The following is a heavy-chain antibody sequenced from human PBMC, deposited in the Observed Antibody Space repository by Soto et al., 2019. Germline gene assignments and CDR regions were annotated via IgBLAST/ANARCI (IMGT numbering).Heavy chain of an antibody. CDR1: GGSISSGGYS. Sequence: SETLSLTCAVSGGSISSGGYSWSWIRQPPGKGLEWIGYIYHSGSTYYNPSLKSRVTISVDRSKNQFSLKLSSVTAADTAVYYCAREYCSSTSCQFDPWGQGAPVTVSS. CDR3: AREYCSSTSCQFDP. CDR2: IYHSGST. J-gene: IGHJ5*02. D-gene: IGHD2-2*01. V-gene: IGHV4-30-2*01.